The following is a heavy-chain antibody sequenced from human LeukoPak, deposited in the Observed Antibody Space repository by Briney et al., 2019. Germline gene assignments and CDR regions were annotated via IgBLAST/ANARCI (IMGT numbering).Heavy chain of an antibody. CDR1: GYTFTGYY. V-gene: IGHV1-2*02. CDR3: ARGRVYDYVWGSYRSDWFDP. J-gene: IGHJ5*02. D-gene: IGHD3-16*02. CDR2: INPNSGGT. Sequence: ASVKVSCKASGYTFTGYYMHWVRQAPGQGLEWMGWINPNSGGTNYAQKFQGRVTMTRDTSISTAYMELSRLRSDDTAVYYCARGRVYDYVWGSYRSDWFDPWGQGALVTVSS.